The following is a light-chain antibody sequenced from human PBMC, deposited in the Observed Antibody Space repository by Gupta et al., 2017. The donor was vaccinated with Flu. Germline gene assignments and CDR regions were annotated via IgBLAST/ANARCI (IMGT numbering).Light chain of an antibody. CDR1: SSDIGNYNR. Sequence: VTISCTGTSSDIGNYNRVYWYQQPPGTVHKLIIYEVTNRPAGVPDRFSGSKSGNTASLTISGRQEEDEADYYCSSYTSSYTCVFGTGTKLTVL. V-gene: IGLV2-18*02. CDR3: SSYTSSYTCV. CDR2: EVT. J-gene: IGLJ1*01.